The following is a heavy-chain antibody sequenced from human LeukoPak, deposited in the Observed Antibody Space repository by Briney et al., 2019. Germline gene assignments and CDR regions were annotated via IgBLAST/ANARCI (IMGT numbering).Heavy chain of an antibody. CDR3: ARGGYYGSGNDFRFDP. Sequence: SETLSLTCTVSGGSISSYYWSWIRQPPGKGLEWIGYIYYSGSTNYKPSLKSRVTISVDTSKNQFSLKLSSVTAADTAVYYCARGGYYGSGNDFRFDPWGQGTLVTVSP. D-gene: IGHD3-10*01. CDR2: IYYSGST. CDR1: GGSISSYY. V-gene: IGHV4-59*01. J-gene: IGHJ5*02.